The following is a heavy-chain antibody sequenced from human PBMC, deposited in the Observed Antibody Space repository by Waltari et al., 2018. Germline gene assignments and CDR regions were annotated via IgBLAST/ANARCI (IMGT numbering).Heavy chain of an antibody. V-gene: IGHV4-59*08. Sequence: QVQLQESGPGLVKPSETLSLTCTVSPGSIRSFYWSWIRLPPGKGLEWIGYIYHSGITTYNPSLKSRVTIGVDTSKNQCSLKRRSVTAADTAVYYCARTAPPYSNAADGGWSDPWGQGTLVTVSS. CDR2: IYHSGIT. J-gene: IGHJ5*02. CDR1: PGSIRSFY. CDR3: ARTAPPYSNAADGGWSDP. D-gene: IGHD4-4*01.